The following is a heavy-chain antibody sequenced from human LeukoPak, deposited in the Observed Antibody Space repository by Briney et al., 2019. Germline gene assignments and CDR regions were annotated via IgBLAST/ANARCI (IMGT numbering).Heavy chain of an antibody. J-gene: IGHJ4*02. CDR1: GFTFSSYS. Sequence: GGSLRLSCAASGFTFSSYSMTWVRQAPGKGLEWVSSISSSSYIYYADSVKVRFTISRDNAKNSLYLQMNSLRAEDTAVYYCARDHAAMDLYYFDYWGQGTLVTVSS. V-gene: IGHV3-21*01. D-gene: IGHD5-18*01. CDR2: ISSSSYI. CDR3: ARDHAAMDLYYFDY.